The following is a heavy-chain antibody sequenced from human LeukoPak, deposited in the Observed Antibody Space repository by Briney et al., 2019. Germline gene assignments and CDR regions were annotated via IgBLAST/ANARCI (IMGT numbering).Heavy chain of an antibody. D-gene: IGHD5-18*01. V-gene: IGHV5-51*01. CDR2: IYPNDSHT. CDR3: ARRSFGYNYGYDY. J-gene: IGHJ4*02. Sequence: GESLKISCKGSGYRFTSYWIGWVRQMPGKGLEWMGIIYPNDSHTRYSPSFQGQVTISADKSITTAYLQWSSLKASDTAMYYCARRSFGYNYGYDYWGQGTLVTVSS. CDR1: GYRFTSYW.